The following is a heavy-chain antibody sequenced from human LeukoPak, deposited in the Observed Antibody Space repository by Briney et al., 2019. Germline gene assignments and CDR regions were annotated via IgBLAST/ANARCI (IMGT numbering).Heavy chain of an antibody. CDR2: IIPIFGTA. V-gene: IGHV1-69*01. Sequence: ASVKVSCKASGGTFSSYAISWVRQAPGQGLEWMGGIIPIFGTANYAQKFQGRVTITADESTSTAYMELSSLRSEDTAVYYCASQTTVTPVGYWGQGTLVTVSS. J-gene: IGHJ4*02. CDR3: ASQTTVTPVGY. D-gene: IGHD4-11*01. CDR1: GGTFSSYA.